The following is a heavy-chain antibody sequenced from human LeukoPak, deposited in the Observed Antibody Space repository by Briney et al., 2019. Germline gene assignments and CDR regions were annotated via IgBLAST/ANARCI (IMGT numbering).Heavy chain of an antibody. CDR3: TREKDCADGICYED. J-gene: IGHJ4*02. Sequence: GASVKVSCKASGHTFTSHDINWVRQATGLGLEWLGWMSPKSGNTGYAQKFQGRVTMTRDTSISTAYMELSSLRLDDTAVYFCTREKDCADGICYEDWGQGTLVTASS. CDR1: GHTFTSHD. D-gene: IGHD2-8*01. V-gene: IGHV1-8*01. CDR2: MSPKSGNT.